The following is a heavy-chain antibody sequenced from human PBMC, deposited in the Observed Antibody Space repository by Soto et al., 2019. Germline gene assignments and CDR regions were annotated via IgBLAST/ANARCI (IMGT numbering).Heavy chain of an antibody. Sequence: QVQLVQSGAEVKKPGSSVKVSCKASGGTFSSYAISWVRQAPGQGLEWMGGIIPIFGTANYAQKFQGRVTITADESTSTAYMELSSLRTEDTAVYYCARYIGDTYYDFWSGLGDWGQGTLVTVSS. V-gene: IGHV1-69*01. CDR3: ARYIGDTYYDFWSGLGD. CDR2: IIPIFGTA. D-gene: IGHD3-3*01. J-gene: IGHJ4*02. CDR1: GGTFSSYA.